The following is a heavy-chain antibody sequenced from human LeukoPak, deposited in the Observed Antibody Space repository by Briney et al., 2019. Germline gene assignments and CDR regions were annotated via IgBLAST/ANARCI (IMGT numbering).Heavy chain of an antibody. CDR1: GGSISSGDYY. J-gene: IGHJ3*02. CDR3: ARERNSGYHGSAFDI. D-gene: IGHD5-12*01. Sequence: PSETLSLTCTVSGGSISSGDYYWSGIRQPPGKGLEWIGYIYYSGSTYYNPSLKSRVTISVHTSKNQFSLKLSSVTAADTAVYYCARERNSGYHGSAFDIWGQGTMVTVSS. V-gene: IGHV4-30-4*01. CDR2: IYYSGST.